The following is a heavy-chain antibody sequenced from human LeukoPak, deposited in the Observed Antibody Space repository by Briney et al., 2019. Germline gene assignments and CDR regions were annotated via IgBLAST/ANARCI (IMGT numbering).Heavy chain of an antibody. CDR3: AKAVLWFGESYFDY. CDR2: ISGSGGST. CDR1: GFTFSSYA. J-gene: IGHJ4*02. Sequence: GGSLRLSCAASGFTFSSYAMSWVRQAPGKGLEWVSAISGSGGSTYYADSVTGRSTISRDNSKNTLYLQMNSLRAEDTAVYYCAKAVLWFGESYFDYWGQGTLVTVSS. D-gene: IGHD3-10*01. V-gene: IGHV3-23*01.